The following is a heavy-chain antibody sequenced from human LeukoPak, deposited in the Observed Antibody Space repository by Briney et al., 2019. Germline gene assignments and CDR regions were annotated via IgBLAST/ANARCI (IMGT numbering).Heavy chain of an antibody. Sequence: GGSLRLSCAASGFTFSSYWMSWVRQAPGKGLEWVANIKQDGSEKYYVDSVKGRFTISRDNAKNSLYLQMNSLRAEDTAVYYCARDVESPPYYYYYMDVWGKGTTVTVSS. CDR1: GFTFSSYW. J-gene: IGHJ6*03. CDR3: ARDVESPPYYYYYMDV. CDR2: IKQDGSEK. V-gene: IGHV3-7*01.